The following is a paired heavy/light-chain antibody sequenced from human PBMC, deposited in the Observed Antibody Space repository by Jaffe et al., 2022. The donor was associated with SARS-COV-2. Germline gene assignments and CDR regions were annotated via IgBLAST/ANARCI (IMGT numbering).Light chain of an antibody. CDR2: GVS. V-gene: IGKV3-20*01. CDR1: QSISKNY. Sequence: LTQSPGTLSLSPGQRATVSCRSSQSISKNYLAWYQQRPGQAPRLLIHGVSTRAPGIPDRFAGSGSGTDFTLIITRVEPADSAVYYCQQYGRPTPITFGQGTRLEI. CDR3: QQYGRPTPIT. J-gene: IGKJ5*01.
Heavy chain of an antibody. Sequence: EQSGGGLIQPGGSLKLSCLGSDFNFGEYGMNWVRQAPGKGLEWVSHISKTENFIYYADSVKGRFTISRDNAKRSLFLQMNSLRDDDSGVYFCARDAERVFRHWVELDGDYVLNDFDVWGQGTKVIVS. V-gene: IGHV3-48*02. D-gene: IGHD3-10*02. CDR2: ISKTENFI. CDR3: ARDAERVFRHWVELDGDYVLNDFDV. J-gene: IGHJ3*01. CDR1: DFNFGEYG.